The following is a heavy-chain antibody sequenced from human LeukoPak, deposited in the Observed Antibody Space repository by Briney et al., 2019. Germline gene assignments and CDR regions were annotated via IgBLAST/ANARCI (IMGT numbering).Heavy chain of an antibody. J-gene: IGHJ4*02. CDR3: ATSVEMATADY. D-gene: IGHD5-24*01. CDR1: GFTFSSYW. V-gene: IGHV3-74*01. CDR2: INSDGSST. Sequence: GGSLRLSCAASGFTFSSYWMHWVRQAPGKGLVWVSRINSDGSSTSYADSVKGRFTISRDSAKNTLYLQMNSLRAEDTAVYYCATSVEMATADYWGQGTLVTVSS.